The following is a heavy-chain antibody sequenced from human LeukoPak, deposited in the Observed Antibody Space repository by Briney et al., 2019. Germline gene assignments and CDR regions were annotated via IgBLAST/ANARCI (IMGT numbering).Heavy chain of an antibody. CDR1: GGSISSGGYY. J-gene: IGHJ1*01. CDR3: ARVSGGYSQEYFQH. CDR2: IYYSGST. D-gene: IGHD3-22*01. Sequence: SETLSLTCTVSGGSISSGGYYWSWIRQHPGKGLEWIGYIYYSGSTYYNPSLKSRVTISVDTSKNQFSLKLSSVTAADTAVYYCARVSGGYSQEYFQHWGQGTLVTVSS. V-gene: IGHV4-31*03.